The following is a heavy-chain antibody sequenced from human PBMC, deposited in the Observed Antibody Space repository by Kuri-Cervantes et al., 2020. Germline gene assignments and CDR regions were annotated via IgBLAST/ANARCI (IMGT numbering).Heavy chain of an antibody. CDR1: GFTFSSYG. J-gene: IGHJ6*02. D-gene: IGHD3-10*02. V-gene: IGHV3-30*18. CDR3: AKQRGFRMFNYYYYGMDV. Sequence: GGSLRLSCAASGFTFSSYGMHWVRQAPGKGLEWVAVMSYDGSNNYYADSVKGRFTISRDNSKNTLSLQMNSLRPEDTAVYYCAKQRGFRMFNYYYYGMDVWGQGTTVTVSS. CDR2: MSYDGSNN.